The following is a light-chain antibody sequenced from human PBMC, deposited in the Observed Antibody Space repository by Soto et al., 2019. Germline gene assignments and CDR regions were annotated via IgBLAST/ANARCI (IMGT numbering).Light chain of an antibody. Sequence: QSVLTQPASVSGSPGQSITISCTGTSSNIGGYKFVSWYQHHPGKAPKLVIYEVTNRPSGVSNRFSGSKSGNTASLTITGLQAEDEADYYCSSYTNSKTLVVFGGGTKLTVL. CDR2: EVT. V-gene: IGLV2-14*01. CDR1: SSNIGGYKF. CDR3: SSYTNSKTLVV. J-gene: IGLJ3*02.